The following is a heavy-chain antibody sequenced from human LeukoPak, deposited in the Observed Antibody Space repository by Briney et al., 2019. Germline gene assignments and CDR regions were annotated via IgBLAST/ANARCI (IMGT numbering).Heavy chain of an antibody. J-gene: IGHJ4*02. CDR2: INPNSGGT. CDR3: ARDWSSGWYQYYFDY. V-gene: IGHV1-2*02. D-gene: IGHD6-19*01. Sequence: ASVKVSCKASGYTFTGYYMHWVRQAPGQGLEWMGWINPNSGGTNYAQKFQGRVTMTRDTSISTAYMELSRLRSDDTAVYYCARDWSSGWYQYYFDYWGQGTLVTVSS. CDR1: GYTFTGYY.